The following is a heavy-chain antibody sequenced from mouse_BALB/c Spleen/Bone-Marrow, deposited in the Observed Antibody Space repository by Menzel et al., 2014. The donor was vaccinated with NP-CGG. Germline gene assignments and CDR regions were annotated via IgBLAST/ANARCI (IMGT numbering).Heavy chain of an antibody. J-gene: IGHJ3*01. CDR2: ISYSGST. D-gene: IGHD1-1*01. CDR1: GYSITMDSA. CDR3: ERRGFYYTFLFDY. V-gene: IGHV3-2*02. Sequence: EAGPGLVKPSQSLSPTSTVTGYSITMDSAWNWIRQISGNKLERRAYISYSGSTTYNPSLKSRISSTRDTSKNKFFVKLNSVATEDPPTYYCERRGFYYTFLFDYCFQGTLVTVSA.